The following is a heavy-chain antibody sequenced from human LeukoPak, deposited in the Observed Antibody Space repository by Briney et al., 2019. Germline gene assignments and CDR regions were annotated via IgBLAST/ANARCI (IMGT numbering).Heavy chain of an antibody. Sequence: KPSETLSLTCTVSGGSISSYYWSWIRQPPGKGLEWIGYIYYSGSTNYNPSLKSRVTISVDTSKNQLSLKLSSVTAADTAVYYCARLDTVAFDYWGQGTLVTVSS. D-gene: IGHD4-23*01. CDR3: ARLDTVAFDY. J-gene: IGHJ4*02. CDR1: GGSISSYY. V-gene: IGHV4-59*08. CDR2: IYYSGST.